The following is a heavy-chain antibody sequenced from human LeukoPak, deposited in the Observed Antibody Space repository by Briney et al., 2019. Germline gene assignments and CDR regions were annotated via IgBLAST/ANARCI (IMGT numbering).Heavy chain of an antibody. CDR1: GGSISSYY. CDR3: AREDDSSGYLDY. V-gene: IGHV4-59*01. Sequence: SETLSLTCSVSGGSISSYYWSWIRQPPGKGLEWIGYIYYSGSTNYNPSLKSRVTISVDTSKNQFSLKLSSVTAADTAVYYCAREDDSSGYLDYWGQGTLVTVSS. CDR2: IYYSGST. D-gene: IGHD3-22*01. J-gene: IGHJ4*02.